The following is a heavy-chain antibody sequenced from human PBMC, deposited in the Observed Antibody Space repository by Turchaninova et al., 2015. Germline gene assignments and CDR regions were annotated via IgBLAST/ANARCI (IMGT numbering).Heavy chain of an antibody. CDR1: GYRFTRNW. J-gene: IGHJ3*02. Sequence: EVQLVQSGAEVKKPGESLKISCEGSGYRFTRNWIGWVRQRPGKGLEWMGIIYPGDSDNRYSPSFQGQVTISADKSISTAYLQWSSLKASDTAMYYCARRVYGDYNAFDIWGQGTMVTVSS. CDR2: IYPGDSDN. V-gene: IGHV5-51*01. CDR3: ARRVYGDYNAFDI. D-gene: IGHD4-17*01.